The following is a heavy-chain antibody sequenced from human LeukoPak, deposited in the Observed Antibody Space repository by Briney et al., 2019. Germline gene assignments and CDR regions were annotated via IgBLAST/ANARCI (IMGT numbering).Heavy chain of an antibody. CDR3: ARQLRYCSSTSCYADKVDY. J-gene: IGHJ4*02. V-gene: IGHV4-39*01. D-gene: IGHD2-2*01. Sequence: SETLSLTCTVSGGSISSSSYYWGWIRQPPGKGLEWIGSIYYSGSTYYNPSLKSRVTISVDTSKNQFSLKLSSVTAADTAVYYRARQLRYCSSTSCYADKVDYWGQGTLVTVSS. CDR2: IYYSGST. CDR1: GGSISSSSYY.